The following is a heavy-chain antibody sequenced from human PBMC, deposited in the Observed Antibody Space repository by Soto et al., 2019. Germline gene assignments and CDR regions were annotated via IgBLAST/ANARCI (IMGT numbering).Heavy chain of an antibody. CDR3: AKDDPIFGVSYYYGMDV. D-gene: IGHD3-3*01. Sequence: GSLRLSCAASGFTFSTYAMSWVLQAPWKGLGWVSAISGSSGSTYYADSVKGRFTISRDNSKNTLYLQMNSLRAEDTAVYYCAKDDPIFGVSYYYGMDVWGQGTTVTVSS. CDR2: ISGSSGST. CDR1: GFTFSTYA. V-gene: IGHV3-23*01. J-gene: IGHJ6*02.